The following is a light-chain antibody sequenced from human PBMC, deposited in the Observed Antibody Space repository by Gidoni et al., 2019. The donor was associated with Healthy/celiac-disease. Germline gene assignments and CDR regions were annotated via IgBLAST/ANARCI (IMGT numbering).Light chain of an antibody. Sequence: ELVLTQSPATLSLSPGERATLACRASQSVSSYLAWYQQQPGQAPRRLLYDASKRATGIPARFSGSGSGTVFTLTISSLEPEDFAFYYCPQRSNWFTFXQXTKLEIK. V-gene: IGKV3-11*01. J-gene: IGKJ2*01. CDR1: QSVSSY. CDR3: PQRSNWFT. CDR2: DAS.